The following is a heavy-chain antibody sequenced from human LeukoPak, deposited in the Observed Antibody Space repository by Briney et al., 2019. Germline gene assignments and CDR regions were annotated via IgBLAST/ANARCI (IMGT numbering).Heavy chain of an antibody. D-gene: IGHD6-13*01. J-gene: IGHJ5*02. CDR2: IYSGGGT. CDR3: ARGLQQQLGWFDP. Sequence: GGSPRLSCAASGFSVSNNYMSWVRHAPGKGLEWVSIIYSGGGTYYADSVKGRFTISRNNSKNTLYLQMSSLRADDTAVYYCARGLQQQLGWFDPWGQGTLVTVSS. V-gene: IGHV3-53*04. CDR1: GFSVSNNY.